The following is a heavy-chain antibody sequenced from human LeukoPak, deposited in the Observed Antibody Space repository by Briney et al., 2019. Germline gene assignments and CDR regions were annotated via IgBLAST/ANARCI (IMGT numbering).Heavy chain of an antibody. Sequence: ASVKVSCKASGYTFTSYGISWVRQASGQGLEWMGWISAYNGNTNYAQKLQGRVTMTTDTSTSTAYMELRSLRSDDTAVYYCATVEYYYDSSGYSHDKYYFDYWGQGTLVTVSS. V-gene: IGHV1-18*01. CDR2: ISAYNGNT. J-gene: IGHJ4*02. CDR1: GYTFTSYG. CDR3: ATVEYYYDSSGYSHDKYYFDY. D-gene: IGHD3-22*01.